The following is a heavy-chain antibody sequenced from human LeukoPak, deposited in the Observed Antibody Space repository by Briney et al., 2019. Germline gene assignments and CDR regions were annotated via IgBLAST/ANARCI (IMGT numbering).Heavy chain of an antibody. D-gene: IGHD2-15*01. Sequence: GGSLRLSCAASGFTFSSYSMNWVRQAPGKGLEWVSSISSSSSYIYYADSVKGRFTISRDNAKNSLYLQMNSLRAEDTAVYYCTGGRLYCSGGSWEKANDAFDIWGQGTMVTVSS. CDR2: ISSSSSYI. J-gene: IGHJ3*02. CDR3: TGGRLYCSGGSWEKANDAFDI. V-gene: IGHV3-21*01. CDR1: GFTFSSYS.